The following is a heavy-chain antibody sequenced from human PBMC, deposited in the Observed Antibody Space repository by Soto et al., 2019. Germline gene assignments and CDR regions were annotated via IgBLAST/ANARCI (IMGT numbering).Heavy chain of an antibody. V-gene: IGHV3-23*01. Sequence: GGSLRLSCAASGFTFSSYAMSWVRQAPGKGLEWVSAISGSGGSTYYADSVKGRFTISRDNSKNTLYLQMNSLRAEDTAVYYCAKGENYCSGGSCSAGAFDIWGQGTMVTVSS. D-gene: IGHD2-15*01. CDR2: ISGSGGST. CDR1: GFTFSSYA. CDR3: AKGENYCSGGSCSAGAFDI. J-gene: IGHJ3*02.